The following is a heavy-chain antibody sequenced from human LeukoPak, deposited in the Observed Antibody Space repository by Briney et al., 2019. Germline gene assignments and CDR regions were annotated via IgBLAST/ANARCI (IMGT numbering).Heavy chain of an antibody. J-gene: IGHJ4*02. CDR2: IIPILGIA. Sequence: SVKVSCKASGGTFISYAISWVRQAPGQGLEWMGRIIPILGIANYAQKFQGRVTITADKSTSTAYMELSSLRSEDTAVYYCARDHYDFWGGYPQTLEMGDYCGQGTLVTVSS. CDR3: ARDHYDFWGGYPQTLEMGDY. D-gene: IGHD3-3*01. V-gene: IGHV1-69*04. CDR1: GGTFISYA.